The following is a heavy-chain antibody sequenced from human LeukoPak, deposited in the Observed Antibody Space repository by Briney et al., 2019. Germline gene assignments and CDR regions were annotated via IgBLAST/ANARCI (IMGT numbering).Heavy chain of an antibody. CDR2: INTNTGNP. CDR1: GYTFTSYA. CDR3: ARETWVGSMVKGGTIDAFDI. J-gene: IGHJ3*02. Sequence: GASVKVSCKASGYTFTSYAMNWVRQAPGQGLEWMGWINTNTGNPTYAQGFTGRFVFSLDTSVSTAYLQISSLKAEDTAVYYCARETWVGSMVKGGTIDAFDIWGQGTMVTVSS. V-gene: IGHV7-4-1*02. D-gene: IGHD5-18*01.